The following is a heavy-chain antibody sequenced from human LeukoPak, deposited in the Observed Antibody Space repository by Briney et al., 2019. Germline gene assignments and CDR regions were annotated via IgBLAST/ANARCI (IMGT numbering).Heavy chain of an antibody. Sequence: GESLKISCKGTGYSFTSYWIGWVRQMPGKGLGWMGIIYPGDSDTRYSPSFQGQVTISADKSISTAYLQWSSLKASDTAMYYCARVNYYDSSGYYYHPLLYGMDVWGQGTTVTVSS. V-gene: IGHV5-51*01. CDR3: ARVNYYDSSGYYYHPLLYGMDV. CDR2: IYPGDSDT. D-gene: IGHD3-22*01. CDR1: GYSFTSYW. J-gene: IGHJ6*02.